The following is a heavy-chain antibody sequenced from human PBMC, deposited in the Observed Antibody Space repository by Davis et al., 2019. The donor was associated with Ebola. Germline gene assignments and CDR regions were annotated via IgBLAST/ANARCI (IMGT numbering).Heavy chain of an antibody. CDR1: GFTVSTNY. J-gene: IGHJ4*02. Sequence: GESLKISCAASGFTVSTNYMSWVRQAPGKGLEWVSVIYSGGTTYYADSVKGRFTISRDNSKNTLYLQMNYLRAEDTAVYYCARRYYDTSGYPFDDWGQGMLVTVSS. CDR3: ARRYYDTSGYPFDD. V-gene: IGHV3-53*01. CDR2: IYSGGTT. D-gene: IGHD3-22*01.